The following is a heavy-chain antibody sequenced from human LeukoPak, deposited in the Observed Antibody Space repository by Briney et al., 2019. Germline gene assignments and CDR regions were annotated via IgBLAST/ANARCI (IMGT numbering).Heavy chain of an antibody. Sequence: PGRSLRLSCAASGFTFSSYGMHWVRQAPGKGLEWVAVISYDGSNKYYADSVKGRFTISRDNAKNSLYLQMNSLRAEDTALYYCAKDFRKKNYYGYFDPWGQGTLVTVSS. J-gene: IGHJ5*02. V-gene: IGHV3-30*18. CDR2: ISYDGSNK. CDR3: AKDFRKKNYYGYFDP. D-gene: IGHD3-10*01. CDR1: GFTFSSYG.